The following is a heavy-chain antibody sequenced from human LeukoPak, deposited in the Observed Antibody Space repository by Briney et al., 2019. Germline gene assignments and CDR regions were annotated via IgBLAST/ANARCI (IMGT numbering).Heavy chain of an antibody. V-gene: IGHV3-23*01. Sequence: GGTLRLSCAASGFTFSSYGMSWVRQAPGKGLEWVSAISGSGGGTYYADSVKGRFTISRDNSKNTLYLQMNSLRAEDTAVYYCAKVPSEQVFDYWGQGTLVTVSS. CDR1: GFTFSSYG. J-gene: IGHJ4*02. CDR3: AKVPSEQVFDY. D-gene: IGHD1/OR15-1a*01. CDR2: ISGSGGGT.